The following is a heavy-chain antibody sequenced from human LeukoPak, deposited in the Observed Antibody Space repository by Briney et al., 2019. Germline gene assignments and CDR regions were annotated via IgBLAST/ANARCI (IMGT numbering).Heavy chain of an antibody. Sequence: GGSLRLSCAASGFTFTNYAMHWVRQTPGKGLEWVAFVSYDGSWDSCSDSVKGRFTISRDASKNTLYLQMNSLRAEDTAVYYCTREERGYIPAFWGQGTLVTVSS. D-gene: IGHD3-16*02. J-gene: IGHJ4*02. V-gene: IGHV3-30*01. CDR1: GFTFTNYA. CDR2: VSYDGSWD. CDR3: TREERGYIPAF.